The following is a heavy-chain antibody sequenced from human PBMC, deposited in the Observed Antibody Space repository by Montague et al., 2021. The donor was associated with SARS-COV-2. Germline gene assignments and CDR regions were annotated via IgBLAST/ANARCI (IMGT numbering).Heavy chain of an antibody. V-gene: IGHV4-39*01. CDR2: FFYPGST. CDR3: ARQLSLTSGTGFDY. Sequence: SETLSLTCTVSGGSISNSSYYWGWIRQPPGKGLEWVGSFFYPGSTYYKSSLISRVTLSVDTSKNQVSLRLTPVTAADTAVYFCARQLSLTSGTGFDYWGQGTVVTVSS. CDR1: GGSISNSSYY. D-gene: IGHD6-13*01. J-gene: IGHJ4*02.